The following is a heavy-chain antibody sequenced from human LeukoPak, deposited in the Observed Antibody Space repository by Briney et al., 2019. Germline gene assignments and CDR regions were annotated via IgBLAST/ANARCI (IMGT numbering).Heavy chain of an antibody. CDR2: ISSSSSTI. CDR3: AKDGALWWRTENFDY. Sequence: LSGGSLRLSCAASGFTFSSYSMNWVRQAPGKGLEWVSYISSSSSTIYYADSVKGRFTISRDNSKNTLYLQMNSLRAEDTAVYYCAKDGALWWRTENFDYWGQGTLVTVSS. CDR1: GFTFSSYS. V-gene: IGHV3-48*01. J-gene: IGHJ4*02. D-gene: IGHD2-21*01.